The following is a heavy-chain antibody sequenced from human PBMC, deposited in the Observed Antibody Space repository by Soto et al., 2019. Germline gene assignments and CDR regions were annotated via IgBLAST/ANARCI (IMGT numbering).Heavy chain of an antibody. Sequence: SETLSLTWTVSGGSISSYYWSGIRPPPGKGLEWIGYMYNTGSTIYNPSLKSRVTISVDTSKNQFSLKLNSVTAADTAVYFCARDLWGYCGANCYPLDVWGQGTTVT. CDR3: ARDLWGYCGANCYPLDV. V-gene: IGHV4-59*01. D-gene: IGHD2-21*02. CDR2: MYNTGST. CDR1: GGSISSYY. J-gene: IGHJ6*01.